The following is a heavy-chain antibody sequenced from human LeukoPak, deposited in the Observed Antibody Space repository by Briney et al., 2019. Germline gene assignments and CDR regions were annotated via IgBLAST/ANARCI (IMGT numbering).Heavy chain of an antibody. CDR1: GYTFTSYY. Sequence: ASVKVSCKASGYTFTSYYMHWVRQAPGQGLEWMGIINPSGGSTSYAQKFQGRVTMTRDTSTSTVYMELSSLRSEDTAVYYCARDLEMATITGFFDYWGLGTLVTVSS. D-gene: IGHD5-24*01. J-gene: IGHJ4*02. CDR3: ARDLEMATITGFFDY. CDR2: INPSGGST. V-gene: IGHV1-46*01.